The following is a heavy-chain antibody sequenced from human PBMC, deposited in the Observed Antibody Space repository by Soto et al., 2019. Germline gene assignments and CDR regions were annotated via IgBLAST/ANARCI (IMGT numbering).Heavy chain of an antibody. V-gene: IGHV4-59*01. J-gene: IGHJ6*02. CDR1: GGSISSYY. D-gene: IGHD3-3*01. CDR3: ARDMVGYDFRSGYYGSYYYGMDV. Sequence: WETLSLTCPVSGGSISSYYWSWIRQPPGKGLEWVGYIYYSGSTNYNPSLKSRVTISVDTSKSQFSLKLSSVTAADTAVYYCARDMVGYDFRSGYYGSYYYGMDVWGQGTTVTVSS. CDR2: IYYSGST.